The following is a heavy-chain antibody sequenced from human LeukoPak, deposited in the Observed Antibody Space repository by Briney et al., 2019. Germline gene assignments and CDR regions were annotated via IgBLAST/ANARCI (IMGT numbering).Heavy chain of an antibody. Sequence: ETLSLTCAVYGGSFSGYYWSWIRQPPGKGLEWIGEINHSGSTNYNPSLKSRVTISVDTSKNQFSLKLSSVTAADTAVYYCARSRIAAAGYGYFDYWGQGTLVTVSS. CDR1: GGSFSGYY. V-gene: IGHV4-34*01. CDR2: INHSGST. J-gene: IGHJ4*02. CDR3: ARSRIAAAGYGYFDY. D-gene: IGHD6-13*01.